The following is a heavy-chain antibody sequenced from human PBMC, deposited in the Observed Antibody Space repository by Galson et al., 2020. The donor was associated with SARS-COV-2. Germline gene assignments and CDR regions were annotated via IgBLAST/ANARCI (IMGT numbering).Heavy chain of an antibody. V-gene: IGHV3-23*01. J-gene: IGHJ6*02. CDR2: ISGSGVTT. CDR1: GFTFSSYA. CDR3: ARWETRYYDSLTGYYGIDYYYYYGMDV. D-gene: IGHD3-9*01. Sequence: GESLKISCAASGFTFSSYAMSWVRQAPGKGLEWVSGISGSGVTTYYADSVKGRFTISRDNSKNTMYLQMNSLRAEDTAVYYCARWETRYYDSLTGYYGIDYYYYYGMDVWGQGTTVTVSS.